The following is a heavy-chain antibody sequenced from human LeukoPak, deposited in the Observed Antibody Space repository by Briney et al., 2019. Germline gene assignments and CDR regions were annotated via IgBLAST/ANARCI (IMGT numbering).Heavy chain of an antibody. V-gene: IGHV1-46*01. CDR2: FIPSTVGT. CDR3: ARRHPGDGYNYWTGYYFGY. CDR1: GYASTSYY. Sequence: ASVKVSCKASGYASTSYYIHWMRHAPGQGVEWMGFFIPSTVGTTYAQKFQGRVTLTRDTSTSTVYMELSSLRFEDTAVYYCARRHPGDGYNYWTGYYFGYWGQGTLVTVSS. J-gene: IGHJ4*02. D-gene: IGHD5-12*01.